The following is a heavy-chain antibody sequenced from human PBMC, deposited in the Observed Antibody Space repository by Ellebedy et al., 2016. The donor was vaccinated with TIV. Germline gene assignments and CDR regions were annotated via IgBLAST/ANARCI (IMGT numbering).Heavy chain of an antibody. CDR1: GFTFSSYA. J-gene: IGHJ6*03. CDR2: ISYDGSNK. D-gene: IGHD3-10*01. CDR3: ARDHRYYYYGSGSYYYYYYMDG. Sequence: GGSLRLXXAASGFTFSSYAMHWVRQAPGKGLEWVAVISYDGSNKYYADSVKGRFTISRDNSKNTLYLQMNSLRAEDTAVYYCARDHRYYYYGSGSYYYYYYMDGWGKGTTVTVSS. V-gene: IGHV3-30-3*01.